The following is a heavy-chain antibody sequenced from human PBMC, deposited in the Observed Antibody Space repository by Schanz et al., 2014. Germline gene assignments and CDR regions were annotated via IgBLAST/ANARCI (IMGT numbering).Heavy chain of an antibody. CDR3: ARDLAGGGNDV. V-gene: IGHV3-30*04. J-gene: IGHJ4*02. CDR2: ISDDGSRR. D-gene: IGHD2-15*01. Sequence: VFLVESGGGLVQPGGSLRLSCAASGFAFSSFALSWVRQSPGKGLEWVAVISDDGSRRHYADFVTGRFTISRDNSKDTVYLQMNSLRAEDTAVYYCARDLAGGGNDVWGQGTLVTVSS. CDR1: GFAFSSFA.